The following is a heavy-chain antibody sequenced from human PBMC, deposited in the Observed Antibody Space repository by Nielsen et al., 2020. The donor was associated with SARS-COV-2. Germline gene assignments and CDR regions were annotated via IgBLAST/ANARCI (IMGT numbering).Heavy chain of an antibody. D-gene: IGHD2-2*01. Sequence: GESLKISCTASGVTFSNNAMTWVRQAPGKGLEWVSAISGSGGSTYYADSVKGRFTISRDNSKDTLYLEMNSLRAEDTAVYYCARGGNIGVLPVVISYYWGQGTLVTVSS. CDR1: GVTFSNNA. V-gene: IGHV3-23*01. CDR2: ISGSGGST. CDR3: ARGGNIGVLPVVISYY. J-gene: IGHJ4*02.